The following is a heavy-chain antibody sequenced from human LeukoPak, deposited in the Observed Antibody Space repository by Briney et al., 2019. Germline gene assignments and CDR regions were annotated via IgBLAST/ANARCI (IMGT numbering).Heavy chain of an antibody. Sequence: GGSLRLSCAASGFTFGSYAMNWVRQAPGKGLEWVSAITGSTGTSYYADSVKGRFTVSRDNSKNTLYLQVNSLRAEDTAVYYCAREGSDNSGYDLDFWGQGTLVTVSS. CDR2: ITGSTGTS. V-gene: IGHV3-23*01. CDR1: GFTFGSYA. J-gene: IGHJ4*02. D-gene: IGHD3-9*01. CDR3: AREGSDNSGYDLDF.